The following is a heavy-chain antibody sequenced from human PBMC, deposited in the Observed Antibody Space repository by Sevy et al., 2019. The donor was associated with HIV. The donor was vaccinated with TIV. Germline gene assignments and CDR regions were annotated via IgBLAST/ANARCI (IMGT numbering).Heavy chain of an antibody. CDR3: ARVAVSYCTNDCYHRFDY. CDR1: GFSFSHYA. Sequence: GGSLRLSCAVSGFSFSHYAFHWVRQAPGKGLEWVSLISYDGTYKYYAHSVKSRFTISRDNSKNTLYLEMNGLGGNETDVYYWARVAVSYCTNDCYHRFDYWGPGALVTVSS. D-gene: IGHD2-8*01. CDR2: ISYDGTYK. V-gene: IGHV3-30-3*01. J-gene: IGHJ4*02.